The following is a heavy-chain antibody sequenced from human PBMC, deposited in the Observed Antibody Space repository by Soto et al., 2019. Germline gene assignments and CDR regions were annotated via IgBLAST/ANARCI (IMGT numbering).Heavy chain of an antibody. CDR1: GGSFSGYY. CDR2: INHSGST. V-gene: IGHV4-34*01. CDR3: ARGYSYGVEDDAFDI. Sequence: PSETLSLTCAVYGGSFSGYYWSWIRQPPGKGLEWIGEINHSGSTNYNPSLKSRVTISVDTSKNQFSLKLSSVTAADAAVYYCARGYSYGVEDDAFDIWGQGTMVT. J-gene: IGHJ3*02. D-gene: IGHD5-18*01.